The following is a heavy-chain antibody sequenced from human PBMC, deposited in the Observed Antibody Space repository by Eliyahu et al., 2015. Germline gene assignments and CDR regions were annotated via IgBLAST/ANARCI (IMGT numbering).Heavy chain of an antibody. CDR1: GFTVSTSY. Sequence: AASGFTVSTSYMSWVRQAPGKGLEWVSLIYSGGSTYYADSVKGRFTISRDNSKNTLYLQMNSLRAEDTAVYYCALSGLTYDYIWGSYRSNDAFDIWGQGTMVTVSS. CDR3: ALSGLTYDYIWGSYRSNDAFDI. J-gene: IGHJ3*02. V-gene: IGHV3-53*01. D-gene: IGHD3-16*02. CDR2: IYSGGST.